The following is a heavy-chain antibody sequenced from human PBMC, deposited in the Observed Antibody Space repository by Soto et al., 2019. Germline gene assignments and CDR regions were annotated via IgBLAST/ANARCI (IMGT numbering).Heavy chain of an antibody. V-gene: IGHV1-69*13. D-gene: IGHD3-9*01. CDR3: ARTYYDILTGYYKTRDNWFDP. CDR1: GGTFSSYA. CDR2: IIPIFGTA. Sequence: ASVKVSCKASGGTFSSYAISWVRQAPGQGLEWMGGIIPIFGTANYAQKFQGRVTITADESTSTAYMELSSLRSEDTAVYYCARTYYDILTGYYKTRDNWFDPWGQGTLVTVSS. J-gene: IGHJ5*02.